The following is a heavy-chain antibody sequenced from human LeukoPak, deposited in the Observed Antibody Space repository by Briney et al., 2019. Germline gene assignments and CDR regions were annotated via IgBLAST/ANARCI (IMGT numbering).Heavy chain of an antibody. V-gene: IGHV1-18*01. Sequence: SVKVSCKSSGYTFSGYGFSWVRQAPGQGLEGMGWVSAYNGNTIYAQSYQGRVTMTTDTSTSTAYMELRSLRPDDTAVYYCARGAGSYGDYSLWLGYWGQGTLVTVSS. CDR1: GYTFSGYG. D-gene: IGHD4-17*01. CDR3: ARGAGSYGDYSLWLGY. J-gene: IGHJ4*02. CDR2: VSAYNGNT.